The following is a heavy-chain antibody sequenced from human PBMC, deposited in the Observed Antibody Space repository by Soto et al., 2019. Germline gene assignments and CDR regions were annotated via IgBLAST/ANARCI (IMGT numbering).Heavy chain of an antibody. V-gene: IGHV4-59*01. CDR2: GST. Sequence: GSTNYNPSLKSRVTISVDPSKSQFSLKLSSVTAADTAVYYCARDKSYGYLRFFDYWGQGTLVTVSS. D-gene: IGHD5-18*01. J-gene: IGHJ4*02. CDR3: ARDKSYGYLRFFDY.